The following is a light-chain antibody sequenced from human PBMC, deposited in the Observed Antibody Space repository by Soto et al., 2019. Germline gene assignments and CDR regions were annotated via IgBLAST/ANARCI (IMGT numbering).Light chain of an antibody. J-gene: IGLJ1*01. CDR1: GRDIGAYNY. CDR2: GVK. Sequence: QAVVTQPASVSGSPGQSITISCTGSGRDIGAYNYVSWYQQHPGKAPKLIIYGVKNRPSGVSNRFSASKSAFTASLTISGLHAEDGAYYYCSSYTTSYFFVFGPGTKLTVL. V-gene: IGLV2-14*01. CDR3: SSYTTSYFFV.